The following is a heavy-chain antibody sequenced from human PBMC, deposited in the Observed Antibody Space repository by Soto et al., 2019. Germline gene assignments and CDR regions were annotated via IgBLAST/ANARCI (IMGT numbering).Heavy chain of an antibody. CDR3: ARVRISSSWYNWFDP. CDR1: GYTFTSYG. Sequence: AAVKVSCKASGYTFTSYGISWVRQAPGQGLEWMGWISAYNGNTNYAQKLQGRVTMTTDTSTSTAYMELRSLRSDDTAVYYCARVRISSSWYNWFDPWGQGTLVTVPQ. V-gene: IGHV1-18*01. D-gene: IGHD6-13*01. CDR2: ISAYNGNT. J-gene: IGHJ5*02.